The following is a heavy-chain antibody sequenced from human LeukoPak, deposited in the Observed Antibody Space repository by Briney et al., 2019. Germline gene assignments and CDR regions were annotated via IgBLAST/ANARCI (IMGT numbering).Heavy chain of an antibody. D-gene: IGHD2-2*01. V-gene: IGHV4-39*02. J-gene: IGHJ4*02. CDR2: IYYSGST. CDR3: ARERYCSSISCPVDY. CDR1: GDSISNSIYY. Sequence: SETLSLTCTVSGDSISNSIYYWGWIRQPPGKGLEWIGNIYYSGSTNYNPSLTSRVTISVDMSKNQFSLKLTSVTAADTAVYYCARERYCSSISCPVDYWGQGTLVTVSS.